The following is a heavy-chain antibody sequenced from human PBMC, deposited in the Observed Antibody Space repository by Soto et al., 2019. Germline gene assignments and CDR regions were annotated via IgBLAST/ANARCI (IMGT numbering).Heavy chain of an antibody. CDR1: GYTFTSYY. D-gene: IGHD6-6*01. CDR3: ARDIGRIAATNWFDP. Sequence: ASVKVSCKASGYTFTSYYMHWVRQAPGQGLEWMGIINPSGGSTSYAQKFQGRVTMTRDTSTSTVYMELSSLRSEDTAVYYCARDIGRIAATNWFDPWGQGTLVTVPQ. V-gene: IGHV1-46*01. CDR2: INPSGGST. J-gene: IGHJ5*02.